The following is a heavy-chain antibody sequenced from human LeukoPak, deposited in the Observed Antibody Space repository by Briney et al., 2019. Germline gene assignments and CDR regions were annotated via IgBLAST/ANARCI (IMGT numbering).Heavy chain of an antibody. D-gene: IGHD2-21*01. CDR2: IYPGDSDS. J-gene: IGHJ4*02. Sequence: GESLKISCKGSGYSFSSYWIGWVRQMPGKGLEWMGIIYPGDSDSRYSPSFQGQVTITADKSISTTYLQWSSLKASDTAMYYRARVVGDYLYYFDYWGQGTLVTASS. CDR1: GYSFSSYW. CDR3: ARVVGDYLYYFDY. V-gene: IGHV5-51*01.